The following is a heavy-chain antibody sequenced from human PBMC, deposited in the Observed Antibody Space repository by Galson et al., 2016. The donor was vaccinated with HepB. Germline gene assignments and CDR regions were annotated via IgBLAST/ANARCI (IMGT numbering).Heavy chain of an antibody. V-gene: IGHV5-51*01. CDR1: GYSFTSYW. J-gene: IGHJ6*02. D-gene: IGHD2-21*02. CDR3: ARWDTMATALMDV. CDR2: IYPGDSDT. Sequence: QSGAEVKKPGESLRISCKGSGYSFTSYWIGWVRQMPGKGLEWMGIIYPGDSDTRYSPSFQGQVTISAHKSISTAYLEWSSLKASDTAMYYCARWDTMATALMDVWGQGTTVTVSS.